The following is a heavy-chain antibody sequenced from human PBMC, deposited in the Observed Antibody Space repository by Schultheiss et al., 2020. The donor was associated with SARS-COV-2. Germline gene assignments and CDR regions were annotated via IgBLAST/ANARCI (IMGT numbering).Heavy chain of an antibody. J-gene: IGHJ6*02. CDR1: GFTASNNY. CDR2: ISGSGGST. V-gene: IGHV3-23*01. Sequence: GGSLRLSCAASGFTASNNYMSWVRQASGKGLEWVSAISGSGGSTYYADSVKGRFTISRDNSKNTLYLQMNSLRAEDTAVYYCARRAYSSGWYMGYGMDVWGQGTTVTVSS. D-gene: IGHD6-19*01. CDR3: ARRAYSSGWYMGYGMDV.